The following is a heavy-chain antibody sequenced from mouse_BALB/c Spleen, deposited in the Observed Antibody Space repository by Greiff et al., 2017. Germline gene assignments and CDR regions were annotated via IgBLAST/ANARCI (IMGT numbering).Heavy chain of an antibody. Sequence: QVQLKESGPGLVAPSQSLSITCTVSGFSLTGYGVNWVRQPPGKGLEWLGMIWGDGSTDYNSALKSRLSISKDNSKSQVFLKMNSLQTDDTARYYCARDGRLLRLREDYAMDYWGQGTSVTVSS. V-gene: IGHV2-6-7*01. CDR3: ARDGRLLRLREDYAMDY. J-gene: IGHJ4*01. CDR1: GFSLTGYG. D-gene: IGHD1-2*01. CDR2: IWGDGST.